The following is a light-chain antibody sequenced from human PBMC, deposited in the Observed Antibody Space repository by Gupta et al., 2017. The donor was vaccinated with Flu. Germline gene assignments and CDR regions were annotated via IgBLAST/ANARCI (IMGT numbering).Light chain of an antibody. J-gene: IGLJ2*01. CDR2: TNN. CDR1: SSNIGTYT. V-gene: IGLV1-44*01. Sequence: VLTQPPSASGTPGQRVTISCSGSSSNIGTYTVNWYQQLPGTAPKLLIYTNNQRPSGVPDRFSGSKSGTSASLAISGLQSEDEADYYCAAWDDSLNGVVFGGGTKLTVL. CDR3: AAWDDSLNGVV.